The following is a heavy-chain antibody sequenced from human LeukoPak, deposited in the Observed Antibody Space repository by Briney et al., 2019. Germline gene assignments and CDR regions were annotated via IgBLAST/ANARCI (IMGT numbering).Heavy chain of an antibody. CDR2: IYPGDSDT. V-gene: IGHV5-51*01. CDR3: ARRHSTSSLIDY. D-gene: IGHD6-6*01. CDR1: GFSFSTYW. J-gene: IGHJ4*02. Sequence: GESLKISCQGSGFSFSTYWIGWVRQMPGKGLEWMGVIYPGDSDTRYSPSFRARVTISADKSINTAYLQWSSLTASDTAVYYCARRHSTSSLIDYWGQGTLDTVSS.